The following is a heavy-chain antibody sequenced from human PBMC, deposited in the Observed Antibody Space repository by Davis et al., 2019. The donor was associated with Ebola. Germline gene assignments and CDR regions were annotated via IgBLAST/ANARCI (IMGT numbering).Heavy chain of an antibody. CDR1: GYTFTSYY. J-gene: IGHJ4*02. CDR3: ARDRHVGATKYCDY. Sequence: ASVKVSCKASGYTFTSYYMHWVRQAPGQGLEWMGIINPSGGSTSYAHKLQGRVTMTTDTSTSTAYMELSSLRSEDTAVYYCARDRHVGATKYCDYWGQGTLVTVSS. CDR2: INPSGGST. V-gene: IGHV1-46*01. D-gene: IGHD1-26*01.